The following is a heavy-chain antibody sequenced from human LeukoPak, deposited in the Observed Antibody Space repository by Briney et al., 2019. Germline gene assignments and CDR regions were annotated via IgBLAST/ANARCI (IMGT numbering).Heavy chain of an antibody. CDR1: GFTFSTFW. Sequence: PGGSLRLSCAASGFTFSTFWMSWVRQAPGKGLEWVANIKPDGGESYYVDSVKGRFTISRDNAKNSLYLQMNSLRAEDTAVYYCASYYSTGSGSFDYWGQGTLVTVSS. CDR2: IKPDGGES. V-gene: IGHV3-7*01. D-gene: IGHD3-10*01. CDR3: ASYYSTGSGSFDY. J-gene: IGHJ4*02.